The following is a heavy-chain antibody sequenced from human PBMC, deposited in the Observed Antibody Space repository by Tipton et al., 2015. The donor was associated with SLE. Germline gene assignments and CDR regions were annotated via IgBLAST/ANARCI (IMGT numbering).Heavy chain of an antibody. Sequence: TLSLTCTVSGGSISSSSYYWGWIRQPPGKGLEWIASMHYSGSTYYDPSLKSRLTISLDTSKNQFSLKLSSVTAADTAVYYCATSQVPGGFQHWGQGTLVTVSS. CDR1: GGSISSSSYY. D-gene: IGHD3-10*01. J-gene: IGHJ1*01. CDR2: MHYSGST. V-gene: IGHV4-39*07. CDR3: ATSQVPGGFQH.